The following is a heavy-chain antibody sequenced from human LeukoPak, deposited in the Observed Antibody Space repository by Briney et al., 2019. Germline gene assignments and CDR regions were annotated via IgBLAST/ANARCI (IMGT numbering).Heavy chain of an antibody. CDR3: ATGGYSSSSGYFDY. CDR1: GYTFTSYG. J-gene: IGHJ4*02. Sequence: GASVKVSCKASGYTFTSYGISWVRQAPGQGLEWMGWISAYNGNTNYAQKLQGRVTMTTDTSTSTAYMELSSLRSEDTAVYYCATGGYSSSSGYFDYWGQGTLVTVSS. CDR2: ISAYNGNT. V-gene: IGHV1-18*01. D-gene: IGHD6-6*01.